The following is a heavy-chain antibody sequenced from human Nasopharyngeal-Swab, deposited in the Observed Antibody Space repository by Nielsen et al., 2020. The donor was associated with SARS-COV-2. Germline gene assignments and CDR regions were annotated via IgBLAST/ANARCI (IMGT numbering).Heavy chain of an antibody. CDR2: IIPIFDTA. D-gene: IGHD2-2*01. V-gene: IGHV1-69*13. Sequence: SVKVSCKASGGTFSSYAISWVRQAPGQGLEWMGGIIPIFDTANYAQKFQGRVTITADESTSTAYMELSSLRSEDTAVYYCARGRVGVTYYYYYYMDVWGKGTTVTVSS. CDR3: ARGRVGVTYYYYYYMDV. J-gene: IGHJ6*03. CDR1: GGTFSSYA.